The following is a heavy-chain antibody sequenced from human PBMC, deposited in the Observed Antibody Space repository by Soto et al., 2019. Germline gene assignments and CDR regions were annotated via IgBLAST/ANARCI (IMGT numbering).Heavy chain of an antibody. V-gene: IGHV3-23*01. CDR1: GFTFSSYA. CDR2: ISGSGGST. CDR3: AKHKWELLPRGVY. J-gene: IGHJ4*02. D-gene: IGHD1-26*01. Sequence: LILSCAASGFTFSSYAMGWVRQAPGKGLEWVSAISGSGGSTYYADSVKGRFTISRDNSKNTLYLQMNSLRAEDTAVYYCAKHKWELLPRGVYWGQGTLVIVSS.